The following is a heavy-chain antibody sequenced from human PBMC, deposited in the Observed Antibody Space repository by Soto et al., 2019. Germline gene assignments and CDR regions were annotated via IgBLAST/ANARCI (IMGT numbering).Heavy chain of an antibody. Sequence: SETLSLTCAVSGGSISSGGYSWSWIRQPPGKGLEWIGYIYHSGSTYYNPSLKSRVTISVDRSKNQFSLKLSSVTAAGTAVYYCARGPKPYSSSSHYYYYYGMDVWGQGTTVTVSS. V-gene: IGHV4-30-2*01. D-gene: IGHD6-6*01. CDR1: GGSISSGGYS. J-gene: IGHJ6*02. CDR2: IYHSGST. CDR3: ARGPKPYSSSSHYYYYYGMDV.